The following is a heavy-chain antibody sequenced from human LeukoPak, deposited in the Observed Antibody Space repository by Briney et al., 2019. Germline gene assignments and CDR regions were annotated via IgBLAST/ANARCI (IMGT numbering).Heavy chain of an antibody. D-gene: IGHD3-10*01. CDR1: GFTFSSYG. CDR3: ARTSMVRGVSLDY. Sequence: GGSLRLSCAASGFTFSSYGMHWVRQAPGKGLEWVAFIRYDGSNKYYADSVKGRFTISRDNSKNTLYLQMNSLRADDTAVYYCARTSMVRGVSLDYWGQGTLVTVSS. J-gene: IGHJ4*02. CDR2: IRYDGSNK. V-gene: IGHV3-30*02.